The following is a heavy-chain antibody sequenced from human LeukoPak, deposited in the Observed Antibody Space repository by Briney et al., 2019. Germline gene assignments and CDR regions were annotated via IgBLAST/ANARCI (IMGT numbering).Heavy chain of an antibody. J-gene: IGHJ4*02. CDR3: ARGPYCGSDCYFDY. D-gene: IGHD2-21*02. CDR2: INHSGST. CDR1: GGSFSGYY. V-gene: IGHV4-34*01. Sequence: PSETLSLTCAVYGGSFSGYYWSWIRQPPGKGLEWIGEINHSGSTNYNPSLKSRVTMSVDTSKNQFSLKLSSVTAADTAVYYCARGPYCGSDCYFDYWGQGTLVTVSS.